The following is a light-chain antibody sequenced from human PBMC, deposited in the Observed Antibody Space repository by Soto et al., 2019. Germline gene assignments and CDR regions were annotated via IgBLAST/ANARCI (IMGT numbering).Light chain of an antibody. J-gene: IGKJ1*01. CDR3: QQYNSSLKT. CDR2: DAS. CDR1: QSISSW. V-gene: IGKV1-5*01. Sequence: DIQMTQSPSTLSASVGDRVTITCRASQSISSWLAWYQQKPGKAPKLLIYDASSLESGVPSRFSGSGSGTEFTLTISSLQPDDLATYYCQQYNSSLKTFGQGTKVEIK.